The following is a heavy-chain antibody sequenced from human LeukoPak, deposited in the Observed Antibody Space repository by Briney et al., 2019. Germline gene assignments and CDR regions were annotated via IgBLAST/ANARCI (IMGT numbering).Heavy chain of an antibody. CDR2: INSGGSYI. D-gene: IGHD5-24*01. V-gene: IGHV3-21*01. J-gene: IGHJ5*02. CDR1: GFTFSSET. Sequence: SGGSLRLSCATSGFTFSSETMTWVRQAPGEGLEGVSSINSGGSYIYYADSVKGRFTISRDNTKNSLYLQMNSLRAEDTAVYYCARAGAYNALNAWGQGTLVTVSS. CDR3: ARAGAYNALNA.